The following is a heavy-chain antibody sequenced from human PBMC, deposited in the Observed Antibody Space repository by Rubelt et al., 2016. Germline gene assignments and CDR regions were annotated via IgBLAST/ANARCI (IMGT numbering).Heavy chain of an antibody. CDR2: IYHSGST. CDR3: ARDHSSGWYLEGFFDY. CDR1: GYSISSGYY. D-gene: IGHD6-19*01. Sequence: QVQLQESGPGLVKPSETLSLTCTVSGYSISSGYYWGWIRQPPGKGLEWIGSIYHSGSTYYNPSLQSRVTISLDTSKNQVSLKLSSVTAADTAVYYCARDHSSGWYLEGFFDYWGQGTLVTVSS. J-gene: IGHJ4*02. V-gene: IGHV4-38-2*02.